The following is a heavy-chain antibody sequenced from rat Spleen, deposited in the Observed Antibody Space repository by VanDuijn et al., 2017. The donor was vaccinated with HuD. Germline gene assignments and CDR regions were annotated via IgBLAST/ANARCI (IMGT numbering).Heavy chain of an antibody. D-gene: IGHD1-6*01. Sequence: EVQLQESGPGLVKPSQSLSLTCSVTAYSITSSYRWTWIRKFPGNKLEWMGYIDSAGNTNYKPTLKSRISITRDTSKNQFFLQVNSVTTEDTATYYCARLNVYYGSNANWFAYWGQGTLVTVSS. CDR2: IDSAGNT. CDR1: AYSITSSYR. V-gene: IGHV3-3*01. CDR3: ARLNVYYGSNANWFAY. J-gene: IGHJ3*01.